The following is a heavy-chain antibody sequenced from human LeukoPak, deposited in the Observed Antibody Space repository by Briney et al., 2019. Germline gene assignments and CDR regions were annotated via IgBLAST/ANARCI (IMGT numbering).Heavy chain of an antibody. CDR1: GFTFSSYS. D-gene: IGHD2-21*02. CDR3: ARGGEHCGGDCYSSRVYYYYMDV. J-gene: IGHJ6*03. Sequence: GGSLRLPCAASGFTFSSYSMNWVRQAPGKGLEWVSSISSSSSYIYYADSVKGRFTISRDNAKNSLYLQMNSLRAEDTAVYYCARGGEHCGGDCYSSRVYYYYMDVWGKGTTVTISS. CDR2: ISSSSSYI. V-gene: IGHV3-21*01.